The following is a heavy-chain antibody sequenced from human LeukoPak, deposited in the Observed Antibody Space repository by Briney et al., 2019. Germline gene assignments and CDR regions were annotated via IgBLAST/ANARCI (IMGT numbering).Heavy chain of an antibody. J-gene: IGHJ5*02. V-gene: IGHV3-33*01. CDR3: ARHAALDTKRGWNNHNWFDP. Sequence: GGSLRLSCAASGFTFNNYGMYWVRQAAGKGLEWVAVIWYDGSDKYYADSVKGRFTISRDNSKNTLYLEMNSLRAEDTAVYYCARHAALDTKRGWNNHNWFDPWGQGTLVTVSS. D-gene: IGHD5-18*01. CDR1: GFTFNNYG. CDR2: IWYDGSDK.